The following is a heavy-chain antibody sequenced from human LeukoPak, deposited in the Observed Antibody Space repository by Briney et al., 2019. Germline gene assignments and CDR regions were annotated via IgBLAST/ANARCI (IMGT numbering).Heavy chain of an antibody. D-gene: IGHD5-12*01. CDR3: ARGGMVATIRYYFDY. CDR1: GYTFTSYY. J-gene: IGHJ4*02. CDR2: INPSGGST. Sequence: ASVKVSCKASGYTFTSYYMHWVRQAPGQGLEWMGIINPSGGSTSYAQKFQGRVTMTRDTSTSTVYMEVSSLRSEDTAVYYCARGGMVATIRYYFDYWGQGTLVAVSS. V-gene: IGHV1-46*01.